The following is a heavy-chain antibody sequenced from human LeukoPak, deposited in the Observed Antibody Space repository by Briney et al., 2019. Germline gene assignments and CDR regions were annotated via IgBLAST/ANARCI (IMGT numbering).Heavy chain of an antibody. J-gene: IGHJ4*02. Sequence: GGSLRLSCAASGFTFSSYGMHWVRQAPGKGLEWVAVIWYDGSNKYYADSVKGRFTISRDNSKNTLYLQMNSLRAEDTAVYYCAKGIGYSSSWPLDYWGQGTLVTVSS. CDR1: GFTFSSYG. D-gene: IGHD6-13*01. CDR3: AKGIGYSSSWPLDY. CDR2: IWYDGSNK. V-gene: IGHV3-33*06.